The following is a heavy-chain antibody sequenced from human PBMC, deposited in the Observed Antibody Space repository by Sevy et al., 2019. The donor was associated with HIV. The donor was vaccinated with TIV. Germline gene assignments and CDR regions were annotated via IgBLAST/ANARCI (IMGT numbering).Heavy chain of an antibody. CDR2: ISYDGSNK. V-gene: IGHV3-30-3*01. CDR3: AREGGYCSGGSCYSYAFDI. CDR1: GFAFSSYA. D-gene: IGHD2-15*01. J-gene: IGHJ3*02. Sequence: GGSLRLSCAASGFAFSSYAMHWVRQAPGKGLEWVAVISYDGSNKYYADSVKGRFTISRDNSKSTLYLQMNSLRAEDTAVYYCAREGGYCSGGSCYSYAFDIWGQGTMVTASS.